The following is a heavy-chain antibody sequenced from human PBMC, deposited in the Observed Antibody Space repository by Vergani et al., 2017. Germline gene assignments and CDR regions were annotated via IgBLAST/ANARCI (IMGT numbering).Heavy chain of an antibody. J-gene: IGHJ4*02. Sequence: QVQLVESGGGVVQPGRSLRLSCAASGFTFSSYGMHWVRQAPGKGLEWVAVISYDGSNKYYADSVKGRFTISRDNSKNTLYLQMNSLRAEDTAVYYCANGKYGDYVGYWGQGTLVTVSS. D-gene: IGHD4-17*01. CDR3: ANGKYGDYVGY. CDR1: GFTFSSYG. V-gene: IGHV3-30*18. CDR2: ISYDGSNK.